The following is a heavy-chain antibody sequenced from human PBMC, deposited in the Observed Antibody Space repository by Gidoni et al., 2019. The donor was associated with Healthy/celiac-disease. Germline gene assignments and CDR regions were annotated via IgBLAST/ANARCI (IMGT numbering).Heavy chain of an antibody. Sequence: QVQLVESGGGMVQPGRSLRLSCAASGFTFSSYGMHWVRQAPGKGLEWVAVISYDGSNKYYADSVKGRFTISRDNSKNTLYLQMNSLRAEDTAVYYCAKQAEPYGYYLNYFDYWGQGTLVTVSS. CDR1: GFTFSSYG. D-gene: IGHD3-22*01. CDR2: ISYDGSNK. CDR3: AKQAEPYGYYLNYFDY. V-gene: IGHV3-30*18. J-gene: IGHJ4*02.